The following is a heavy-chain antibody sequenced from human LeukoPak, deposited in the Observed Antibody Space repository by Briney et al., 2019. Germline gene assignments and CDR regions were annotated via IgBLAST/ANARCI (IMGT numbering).Heavy chain of an antibody. Sequence: PSETLSLTCAVYGGSFSGYYWSWIRRPPGKGLEWIGEINHSGSTNYNPSLKSRVTISVDTSKNQFSLKLSSVTAADTAVYYCARGILGQQLVNAFDIWGQGTMVTVSS. V-gene: IGHV4-34*01. CDR1: GGSFSGYY. CDR3: ARGILGQQLVNAFDI. D-gene: IGHD6-13*01. CDR2: INHSGST. J-gene: IGHJ3*02.